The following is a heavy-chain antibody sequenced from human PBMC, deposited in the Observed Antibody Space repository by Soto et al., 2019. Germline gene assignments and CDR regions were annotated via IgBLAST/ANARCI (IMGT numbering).Heavy chain of an antibody. Sequence: QVHLVQSGAEVKKPGASVKVSCKASRDTFTGYYIHWVRQAPGQGLEWMGWINPNSGGPNYAQKFQGRVTMTRDTSIRTVYMELSRLRSDDTAVYYCARARSPDAFDIWGQGTMVTVSS. J-gene: IGHJ3*02. V-gene: IGHV1-2*02. CDR2: INPNSGGP. CDR1: RDTFTGYY. CDR3: ARARSPDAFDI.